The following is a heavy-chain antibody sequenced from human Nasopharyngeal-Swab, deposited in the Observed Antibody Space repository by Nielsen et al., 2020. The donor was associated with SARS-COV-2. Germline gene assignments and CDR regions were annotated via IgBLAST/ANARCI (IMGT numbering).Heavy chain of an antibody. D-gene: IGHD3-10*01. Sequence: GGSLRLSCAASGFTFSSYAMHWVRQAPGKGLEWVAVISYDGSNKYYADSVKGRFTIFRDNSKNTLYLQMNSLRAEDTAVYYCARDRITMVRGVYLDYWGQGTLVTVSS. CDR1: GFTFSSYA. V-gene: IGHV3-30-3*01. CDR3: ARDRITMVRGVYLDY. J-gene: IGHJ4*02. CDR2: ISYDGSNK.